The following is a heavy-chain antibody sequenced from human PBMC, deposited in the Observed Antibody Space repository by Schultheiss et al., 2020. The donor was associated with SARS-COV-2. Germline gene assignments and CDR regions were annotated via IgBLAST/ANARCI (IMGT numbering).Heavy chain of an antibody. D-gene: IGHD3-16*02. CDR3: ARGLVGHRYDYVWGSYRSVSVWFDP. CDR1: GGSISSSSYY. Sequence: SETLSLTCTVSGGSISSSSYYWGWIRQPPGKGLEWIGSIYYSGSTYYNPSLKSRVTISVDTSKNQFSLKLSSVTAADTAVYYCARGLVGHRYDYVWGSYRSVSVWFDPWGQGTLVTVSS. V-gene: IGHV4-39*07. J-gene: IGHJ5*02. CDR2: IYYSGST.